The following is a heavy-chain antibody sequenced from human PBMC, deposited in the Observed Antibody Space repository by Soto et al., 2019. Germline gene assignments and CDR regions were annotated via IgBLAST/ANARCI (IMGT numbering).Heavy chain of an antibody. Sequence: QVQLVESGGGVVQPGRSLRLSCAASGFAFSSYGMHWVRQTPGKGLEWVALIWYDGSNQYYADSVKGRFTISRDNSKNTLYLQMRSLRAEDTAVYFCTRSPPGVAGRYYFDFWGQGTLVTVSS. CDR2: IWYDGSNQ. CDR3: TRSPPGVAGRYYFDF. CDR1: GFAFSSYG. D-gene: IGHD6-6*01. J-gene: IGHJ4*02. V-gene: IGHV3-33*01.